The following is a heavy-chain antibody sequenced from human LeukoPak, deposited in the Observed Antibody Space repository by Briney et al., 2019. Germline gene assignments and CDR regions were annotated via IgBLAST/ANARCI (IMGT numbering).Heavy chain of an antibody. V-gene: IGHV5-51*01. CDR3: ARHGSLWWGELWRAPLYYYYGMDV. D-gene: IGHD3-10*01. CDR1: GYSFTSYW. Sequence: GESLKISCKGSGYSFTSYWIGWVRQMPGKGLEWMGIIYPGDSDTRYSPSFQGQATISADESISTAYLQWSSLKASDTAMYYCARHGSLWWGELWRAPLYYYYGMDVGGQGTTVTVPS. CDR2: IYPGDSDT. J-gene: IGHJ6*02.